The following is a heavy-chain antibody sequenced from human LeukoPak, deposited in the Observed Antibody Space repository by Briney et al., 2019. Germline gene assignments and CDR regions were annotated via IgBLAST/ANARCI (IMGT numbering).Heavy chain of an antibody. D-gene: IGHD7-27*01. CDR3: AMVWGSVDY. J-gene: IGHJ4*02. V-gene: IGHV1-8*01. Sequence: ASVKVSCKASGYTFTSYDINWVRQASGQGLEWMGSMNPNSGNAGYAQKFQGRITMTRNTFISTAYMELSSLTSEDKAVYYCAMVWGSVDYWGQGTLVTVSS. CDR2: MNPNSGNA. CDR1: GYTFTSYD.